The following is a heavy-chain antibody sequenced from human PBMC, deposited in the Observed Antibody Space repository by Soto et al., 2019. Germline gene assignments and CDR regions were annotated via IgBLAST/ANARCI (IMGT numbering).Heavy chain of an antibody. D-gene: IGHD1-7*01. V-gene: IGHV4-4*02. J-gene: IGHJ4*02. Sequence: PSETLSLTCAVSGGSFTSNNWWTWVRQPPGQGLEWIGEIYRTGSTNYNPSLKSRVTISLDKSENQFSLKVTSLTAADTAVYYCASRDPGTSVDYWGQGTLATV. CDR2: IYRTGST. CDR1: GGSFTSNNW. CDR3: ASRDPGTSVDY.